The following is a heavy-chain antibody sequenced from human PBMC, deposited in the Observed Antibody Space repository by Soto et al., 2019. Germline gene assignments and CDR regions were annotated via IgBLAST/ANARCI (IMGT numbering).Heavy chain of an antibody. CDR2: ISYDGSNK. J-gene: IGHJ4*02. CDR1: GFTFSSYA. CDR3: ARDEGENDGGFDY. Sequence: QVQLVESGGGVVQPGRSLRLSCAASGFTFSSYAMHWVRQAPGKGLEWVAVISYDGSNKYYADSVKGRFTISRDNSKNTLYLQMNSLRAEDTAVYYCARDEGENDGGFDYWGQGTLVTVSS. D-gene: IGHD1-1*01. V-gene: IGHV3-30-3*01.